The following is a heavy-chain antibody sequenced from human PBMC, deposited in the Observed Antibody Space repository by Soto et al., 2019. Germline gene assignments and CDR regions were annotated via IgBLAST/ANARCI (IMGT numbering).Heavy chain of an antibody. V-gene: IGHV4-59*01. CDR1: GGSISSYY. D-gene: IGHD1-26*01. CDR3: AREDRELTERARTDAFDI. Sequence: NPSETLSLTCTVSGGSISSYYWSWLRQPPGKGLEWIGYIYYSGSTNYNPSLKSRVTISVDTSKNQFSLKLSSVTAADTAVYYCAREDRELTERARTDAFDIWGQGTMVTGSS. J-gene: IGHJ3*02. CDR2: IYYSGST.